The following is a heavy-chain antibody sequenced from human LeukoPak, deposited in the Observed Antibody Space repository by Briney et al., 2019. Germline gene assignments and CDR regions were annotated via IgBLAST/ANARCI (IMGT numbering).Heavy chain of an antibody. CDR1: GFTFSSYA. V-gene: IGHV3-23*01. Sequence: PGGSLRLSCAASGFTFSSYAMSWVRQAPGKGLEWVSAISGSGGSTYYADSVKGRFTISRYNSKNTLYLQLNSLRAEDTAVYYCAKAIFLVRGVIISRKGYYFDYSGQGTLVTVSS. D-gene: IGHD3-10*01. J-gene: IGHJ4*02. CDR3: AKAIFLVRGVIISRKGYYFDY. CDR2: ISGSGGST.